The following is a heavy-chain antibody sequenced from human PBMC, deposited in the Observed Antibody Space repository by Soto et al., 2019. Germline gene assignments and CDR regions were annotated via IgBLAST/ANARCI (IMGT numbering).Heavy chain of an antibody. CDR1: GGSISSYY. D-gene: IGHD5-12*01. J-gene: IGHJ4*02. CDR3: GYSGYDQLYYFDY. Sequence: SETLSLTCTVSGGSISSYYWSWVRQPPGKGLEWIGYIYYSGSTNYNPSLKSRVTISVDTSKNQFSLKLSSVTAADTAVYYCGYSGYDQLYYFDYWGQGTLVTSPQ. CDR2: IYYSGST. V-gene: IGHV4-59*08.